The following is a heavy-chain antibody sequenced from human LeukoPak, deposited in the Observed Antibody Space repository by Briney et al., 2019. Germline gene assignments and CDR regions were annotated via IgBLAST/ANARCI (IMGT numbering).Heavy chain of an antibody. V-gene: IGHV3-23*01. CDR1: GFTFLTYA. CDR3: AKAGRSGWYPGWPFDI. D-gene: IGHD6-19*01. J-gene: IGHJ3*02. Sequence: GGSLRLSCAASGFTFLTYAMSRVRQAPGKGLQWVSVIRDSGASTYYADSVKGRFTISRDNSKNTLYLQMNSLRAEDTAVYYCAKAGRSGWYPGWPFDIWGQGTMVTVSS. CDR2: IRDSGAST.